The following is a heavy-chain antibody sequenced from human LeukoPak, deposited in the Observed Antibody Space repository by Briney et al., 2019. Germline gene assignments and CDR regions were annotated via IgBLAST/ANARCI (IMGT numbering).Heavy chain of an antibody. CDR3: ARERTYFYDSSSDY. Sequence: PGGSLRLSCAASGFTFRTYSMNWVRQAPGKGLEWVSNISSSSSTIYYADSVKGRFTISRDNAKNSLYLQMNSLRDEDTAVYYCARERTYFYDSSSDYWGQGTLVTVSS. D-gene: IGHD3-22*01. CDR2: ISSSSSTI. J-gene: IGHJ4*02. V-gene: IGHV3-48*02. CDR1: GFTFRTYS.